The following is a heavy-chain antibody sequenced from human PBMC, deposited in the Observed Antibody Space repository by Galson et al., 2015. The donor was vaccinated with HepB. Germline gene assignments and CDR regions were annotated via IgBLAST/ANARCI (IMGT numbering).Heavy chain of an antibody. CDR3: ARNTPASGYHGLHY. Sequence: SLRLSCAVSGFTFSNYGMHWVRQAPGKGLEWVAYIPYNGFTKYYGDSVTGRFTISRDNSKNTLYLQMNSLRPEDTALYHCARNTPASGYHGLHYGGQGTLVTVSS. D-gene: IGHD6-25*01. CDR1: GFTFSNYG. CDR2: IPYNGFTK. V-gene: IGHV3-30*03. J-gene: IGHJ4*02.